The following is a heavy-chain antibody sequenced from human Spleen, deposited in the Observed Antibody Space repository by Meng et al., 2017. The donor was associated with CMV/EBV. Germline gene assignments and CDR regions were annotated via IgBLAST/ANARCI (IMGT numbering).Heavy chain of an antibody. Sequence: SETLSLTCAVYGGSFSGYYWSWIRQPPGKGLEWIGEINHSGSTNYNPSLKSRVTISVDTSKNQFSLKLSSVTAADTAVYYCAHGVTIFGVVYTNYFDYWGQGTLVTVSS. CDR3: AHGVTIFGVVYTNYFDY. J-gene: IGHJ4*02. D-gene: IGHD3-3*01. V-gene: IGHV4-34*01. CDR2: INHSGST. CDR1: GGSFSGYY.